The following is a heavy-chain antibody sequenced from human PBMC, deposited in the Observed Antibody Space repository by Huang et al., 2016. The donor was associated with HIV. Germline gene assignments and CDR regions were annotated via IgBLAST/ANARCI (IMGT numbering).Heavy chain of an antibody. D-gene: IGHD2-2*01. Sequence: QLQLQESGPGLVKPSQNLSLTCTVFGGSVSSRHYYWAWIRQTPGKGLVWIGSIHKSVTGYYNRSLKSRVSMSVDKSKNRFSLEVTSATAADSAIYYCARQGGDCTSISCYLSWFDPWGQGTLVTVSS. CDR3: ARQGGDCTSISCYLSWFDP. CDR1: GGSVSSRHYY. CDR2: IHKSVTG. J-gene: IGHJ5*02. V-gene: IGHV4-39*01.